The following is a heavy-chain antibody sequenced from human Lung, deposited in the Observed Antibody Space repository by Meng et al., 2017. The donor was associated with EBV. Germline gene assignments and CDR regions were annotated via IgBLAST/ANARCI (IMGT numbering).Heavy chain of an antibody. V-gene: IGHV1-2*06. D-gene: IGHD6-19*01. CDR1: GYTFTDYY. CDR2: INPNSGGT. CDR3: ARSMGSGGWYVDY. Sequence: QVELVQSGAEVQKPGASVKVFCKASGYTFTDYYMHWVRQAPGQGLEWMGRINPNSGGTHYAQKFQGRVTMTRDTSITTAYMELSRLRSDDTAVYYCARSMGSGGWYVDYWGQGTLVTVSS. J-gene: IGHJ4*02.